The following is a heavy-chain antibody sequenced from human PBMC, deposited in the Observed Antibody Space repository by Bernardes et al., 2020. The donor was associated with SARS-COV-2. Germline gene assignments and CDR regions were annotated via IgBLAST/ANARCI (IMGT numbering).Heavy chain of an antibody. CDR1: GYSISSGYY. Sequence: SETLSLTCAVSGYSISSGYYWGWIRQPPGKGLEWIGSIYHSGSTYYNPSLKSRVTISVDTSKNQFSLKLSSVTAADTAVYYCARVGVKPTWTRMNYYYYYGMDVWGQGTTVTVSS. CDR3: ARVGVKPTWTRMNYYYYYGMDV. J-gene: IGHJ6*02. CDR2: IYHSGST. D-gene: IGHD3-16*01. V-gene: IGHV4-38-2*01.